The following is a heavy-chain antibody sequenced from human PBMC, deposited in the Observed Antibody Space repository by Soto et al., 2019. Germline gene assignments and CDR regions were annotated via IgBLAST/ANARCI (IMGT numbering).Heavy chain of an antibody. V-gene: IGHV1-69*01. J-gene: IGHJ3*02. Sequence: QVQLVQSGAEVKKPGSSVKVSCKASGGTFSSYAISWVRQAPGQGLEWMGGIIPIFGTANYAQKFQGRVTITADESTSTAYMELSSLRSEDTAVYYCASPTGKGNYYDSSGYFPPNAFDIWGQGTMVTVSS. CDR2: IIPIFGTA. CDR3: ASPTGKGNYYDSSGYFPPNAFDI. D-gene: IGHD3-22*01. CDR1: GGTFSSYA.